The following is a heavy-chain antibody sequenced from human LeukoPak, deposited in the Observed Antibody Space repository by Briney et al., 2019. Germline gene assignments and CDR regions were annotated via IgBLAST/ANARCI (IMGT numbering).Heavy chain of an antibody. Sequence: GGSLRLSCAASAFTFSSYGMHWVRQAPGKGLEWVAFIRNDGSNKYHTDSVKGRFTISRDNPKNTLYLQMNSLRAEDTAVYFCVKGSFVVTPLPIEYFPHWGQGTLVTVSS. V-gene: IGHV3-30*02. D-gene: IGHD2-21*02. J-gene: IGHJ1*01. CDR2: IRNDGSNK. CDR3: VKGSFVVTPLPIEYFPH. CDR1: AFTFSSYG.